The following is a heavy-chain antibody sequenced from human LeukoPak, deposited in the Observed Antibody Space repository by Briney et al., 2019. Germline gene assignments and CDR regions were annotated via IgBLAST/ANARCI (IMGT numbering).Heavy chain of an antibody. Sequence: PGGSLRLSCAASGFTFSNYAMTWVRQAPGKGLEWVSGISGSGGSTSYADSVKGRFTISRGNSKNTLYLQMNSLRAEDTAVYYCAKDQSSGWYHYWGQGTLVTVSS. CDR3: AKDQSSGWYHY. CDR2: ISGSGGST. V-gene: IGHV3-23*01. CDR1: GFTFSNYA. J-gene: IGHJ4*02. D-gene: IGHD6-19*01.